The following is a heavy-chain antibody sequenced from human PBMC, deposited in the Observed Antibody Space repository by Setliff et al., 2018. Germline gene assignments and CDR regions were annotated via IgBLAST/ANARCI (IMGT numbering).Heavy chain of an antibody. CDR2: INPSSGAT. Sequence: GASVKVSCKASGYTFTGHYMYWVRQAPGQGLEWMGRINPSSGATIYAQKFQGRVTMTSDTSISTAYMELGRLRSDDPAVYFCARDGGGDSDAFDIWGQGTMVTVSS. J-gene: IGHJ3*02. CDR1: GYTFTGHY. D-gene: IGHD3-16*01. V-gene: IGHV1-2*06. CDR3: ARDGGGDSDAFDI.